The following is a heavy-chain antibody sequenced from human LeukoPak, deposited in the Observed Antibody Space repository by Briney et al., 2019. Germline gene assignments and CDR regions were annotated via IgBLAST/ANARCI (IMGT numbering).Heavy chain of an antibody. D-gene: IGHD6-6*01. CDR3: ARLEYSSSSDYYYYYMDV. V-gene: IGHV1-69*13. CDR2: IIPIFGTA. CDR1: GYTFTSYD. J-gene: IGHJ6*03. Sequence: SVKVSCKASGYTFTSYDISWVRQAPGQGLEWMGGIIPIFGTANYAQKFQGRVTITADESTSTAYMELSSLRSEDTAVYYCARLEYSSSSDYYYYYMDVWGKGTTVTVSS.